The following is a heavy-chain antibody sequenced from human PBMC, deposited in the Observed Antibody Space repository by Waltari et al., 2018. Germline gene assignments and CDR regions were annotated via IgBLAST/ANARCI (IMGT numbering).Heavy chain of an antibody. J-gene: IGHJ4*02. V-gene: IGHV3-7*01. D-gene: IGHD2-2*01. CDR2: IHEDDTAK. Sequence: VQLVQSGGGLAQPGGSLRLSCAASGFTIYNSAMQWVRQAPGKGREWVANIHEDDTAKKYVESVKGRFIISRDNAKNSLFLQMNSLRAEDTATYYCARVGPGFCTSASCPRPFDSWGQGTLVTVSS. CDR3: ARVGPGFCTSASCPRPFDS. CDR1: GFTIYNSA.